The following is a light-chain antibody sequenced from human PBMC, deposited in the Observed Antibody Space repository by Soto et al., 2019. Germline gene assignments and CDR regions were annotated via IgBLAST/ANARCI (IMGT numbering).Light chain of an antibody. J-gene: IGLJ1*01. CDR2: DVS. CDR3: SSFTSSGTYV. CDR1: SSDVGGYNY. V-gene: IGLV2-14*01. Sequence: QSALTQPASVSGSPGQSITISCTGTSSDVGGYNYVSWFQQYPGKAPKLIIYDVSNRPSGVSNRFSGSKSGNTASLTISGLQAEDEADYYCSSFTSSGTYVFGNGTQLTVL.